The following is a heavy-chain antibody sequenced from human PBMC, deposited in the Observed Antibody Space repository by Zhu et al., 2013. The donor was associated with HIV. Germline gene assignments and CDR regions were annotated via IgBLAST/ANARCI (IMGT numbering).Heavy chain of an antibody. V-gene: IGHV4-34*01. CDR3: ASIGSNYGFRAFYYGMDV. CDR2: INHSGST. J-gene: IGHJ6*02. Sequence: VQLQQWGAGLLKPSETLSLTCAVYGGSFSGYYWSWIRQPPGKGLEWIGEINHSGSTNYNPSLKSRVTISVDTSKNQFSLKLSSVTAADTAVYYCASIGSNYGFRAFYYGMDVWGQGTTVTVSS. CDR1: GGSFSGYY. D-gene: IGHD4-4*01.